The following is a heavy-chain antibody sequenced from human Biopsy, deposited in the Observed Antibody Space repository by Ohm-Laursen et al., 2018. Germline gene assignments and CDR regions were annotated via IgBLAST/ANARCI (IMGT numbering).Heavy chain of an antibody. V-gene: IGHV4-59*08. Sequence: TLSLTCSVSGVYISDYYWSWIRQPPGRGLEWVGSIYYSGSTNYNPSLKNRVTISADTSKSQLSLHLTSVTAADTAVYYCASRGLVMASDYYFDDWGQGTLVTVSS. CDR3: ASRGLVMASDYYFDD. D-gene: IGHD3/OR15-3a*01. CDR2: IYYSGST. J-gene: IGHJ4*02. CDR1: GVYISDYY.